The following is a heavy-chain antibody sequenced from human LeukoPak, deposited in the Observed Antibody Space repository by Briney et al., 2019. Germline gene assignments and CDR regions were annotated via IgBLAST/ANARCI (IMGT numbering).Heavy chain of an antibody. Sequence: SETLSLTCAVYGGSFSGYYWSWIRQPPGKGLEWIGEINHSGSTNYNPSLKSRVTISVDTSKNQFSLKLSSVTAADTAVYYCARGPAWLLWDYWGQGTLVTVSS. J-gene: IGHJ4*02. CDR1: GGSFSGYY. CDR2: INHSGST. V-gene: IGHV4-34*01. CDR3: ARGPAWLLWDY. D-gene: IGHD3-10*01.